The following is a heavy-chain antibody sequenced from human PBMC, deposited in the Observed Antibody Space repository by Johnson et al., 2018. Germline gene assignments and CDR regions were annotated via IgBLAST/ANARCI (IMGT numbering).Heavy chain of an antibody. Sequence: QVQLQESGPGLVKPSETLSLTCTVSGGSISSYYWSWIRQPPGKGLEWIGYIYYSGSTNYNPSLKSRVTIAVDTSKNQFYLKLSSVTAADTAVYYWARVFKDYYYYHRMDVWGQGTTVTVSS. J-gene: IGHJ6*02. CDR3: ARVFKDYYYYHRMDV. CDR1: GGSISSYY. CDR2: IYYSGST. V-gene: IGHV4-59*01.